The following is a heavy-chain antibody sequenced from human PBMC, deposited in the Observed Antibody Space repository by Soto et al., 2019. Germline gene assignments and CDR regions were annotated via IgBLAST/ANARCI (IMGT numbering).Heavy chain of an antibody. J-gene: IGHJ4*02. CDR2: IYSGGST. Sequence: GGSLRLSCAASGFTVSSNYMSWVRQAPGKGLEWVSVIYSGGSTYYADSVKGRFTISRDNSKNTLYLQMNSLRAEDTAVYYCARDDFWSGHTDYWGQGTLVTVSS. CDR3: ARDDFWSGHTDY. V-gene: IGHV3-66*01. D-gene: IGHD3-3*01. CDR1: GFTVSSNY.